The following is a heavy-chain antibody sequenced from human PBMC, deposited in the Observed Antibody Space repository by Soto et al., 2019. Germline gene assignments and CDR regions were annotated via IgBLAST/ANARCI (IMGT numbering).Heavy chain of an antibody. V-gene: IGHV1-46*01. CDR3: ARETLSLAAAGVFDY. CDR2: INPSGGST. CDR1: GYTFTSYY. J-gene: IGHJ4*02. Sequence: ASVKVSCKASGYTFTSYYMHWVRQAPGQGLEWMGIINPSGGSTSYAQKFQGRVTMIRDTSTSTVYMELSSLRSEDTAVYYCARETLSLAAAGVFDYWGQGTLVTVSS. D-gene: IGHD6-13*01.